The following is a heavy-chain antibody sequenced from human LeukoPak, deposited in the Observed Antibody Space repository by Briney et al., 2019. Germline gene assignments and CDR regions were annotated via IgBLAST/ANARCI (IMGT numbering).Heavy chain of an antibody. CDR1: GGSISSYY. J-gene: IGHJ4*02. CDR3: ARHVGEQQLVLDY. D-gene: IGHD6-13*01. Sequence: PSETLSLTCTVSGGSISSYYWSWIRQPPGKGLEWIGYIYYSGSTNYNPSLKSRVTISVDTSKNQFSLKLSSVTAADTAVYYCARHVGEQQLVLDYWGQGTLVTVSS. V-gene: IGHV4-59*08. CDR2: IYYSGST.